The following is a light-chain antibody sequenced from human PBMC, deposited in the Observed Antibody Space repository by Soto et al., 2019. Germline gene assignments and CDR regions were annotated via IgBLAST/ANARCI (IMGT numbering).Light chain of an antibody. V-gene: IGKV3-20*01. CDR3: QQYGGSPQT. Sequence: DIVLTQSPGTLALSPGEVATLSCRASQSVSKYLAWYQQKPGQAPRLLIYGASSRATGIPDSFSGSGSGTYFTLTISRLEPEDFAVYYCQQYGGSPQTFGQGTKVEIK. CDR2: GAS. CDR1: QSVSKY. J-gene: IGKJ1*01.